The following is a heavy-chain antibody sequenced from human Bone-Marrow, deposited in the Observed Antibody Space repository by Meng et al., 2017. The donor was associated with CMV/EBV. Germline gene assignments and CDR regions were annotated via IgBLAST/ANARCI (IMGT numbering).Heavy chain of an antibody. V-gene: IGHV3-30*02. D-gene: IGHD6-13*01. J-gene: IGHJ4*02. CDR3: ARERSSTGMD. Sequence: GESLKISCAASGFTFSSYGMHWVRQAPGKGLEWVAFIRYDGSNKYYADSVKGRFTISRDNSKNTLYLQMNSLRAEDTAVYYCARERSSTGMDWGQGTPVTVSS. CDR2: IRYDGSNK. CDR1: GFTFSSYG.